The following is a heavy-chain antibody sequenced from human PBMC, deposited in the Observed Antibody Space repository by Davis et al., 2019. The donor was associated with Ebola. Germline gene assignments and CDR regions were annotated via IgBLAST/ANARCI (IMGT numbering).Heavy chain of an antibody. CDR3: ARGALLGVVVPY. J-gene: IGHJ4*02. D-gene: IGHD2-2*01. CDR2: ISWNSGSI. V-gene: IGHV3-9*01. Sequence: SLKISCAASGFTFDDYAMHWVRQAPGKGLEWVSGISWNSGSIGYADSVKGRFTISRDNAKNSLYLQMNSLRAEDTAVYYCARGALLGVVVPYWGQGTLVTVSS. CDR1: GFTFDDYA.